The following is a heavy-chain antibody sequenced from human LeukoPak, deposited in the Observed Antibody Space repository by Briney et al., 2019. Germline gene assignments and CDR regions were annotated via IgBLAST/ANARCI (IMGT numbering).Heavy chain of an antibody. CDR3: ARAIGDFWSGYGGYYFDY. D-gene: IGHD3-3*01. CDR1: GGSISSSSYY. J-gene: IGHJ4*02. Sequence: SETLSLTCTVSGGSISSSSYYWGWIRQPPGKGLEWIGSIYYSGSTYYNPSLESRVTISVDTSKNQFSLKLSSVTAADTAVYYCARAIGDFWSGYGGYYFDYWGQGTLVTVSS. V-gene: IGHV4-39*01. CDR2: IYYSGST.